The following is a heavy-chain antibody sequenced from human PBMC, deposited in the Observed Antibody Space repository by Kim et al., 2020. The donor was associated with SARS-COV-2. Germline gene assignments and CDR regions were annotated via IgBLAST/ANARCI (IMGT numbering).Heavy chain of an antibody. D-gene: IGHD6-13*01. CDR3: AKDGGYSSTVARVAGFDY. CDR2: ISYDGSNK. CDR1: GFTFSSYG. Sequence: GGSLRLSCAASGFTFSSYGMHWVRQSPGKGLEWVAVISYDGSNKYYADSVKGRFTISRDNSKNTLYLQMNSLRAEETAVYYCAKDGGYSSTVARVAGFDYWGQGTLVTVSS. V-gene: IGHV3-30*18. J-gene: IGHJ4*02.